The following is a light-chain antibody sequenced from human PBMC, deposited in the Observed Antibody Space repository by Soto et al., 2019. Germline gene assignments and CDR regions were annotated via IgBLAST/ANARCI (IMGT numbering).Light chain of an antibody. CDR1: SSDAGNYNY. J-gene: IGLJ1*01. CDR3: SSCTSSTDYV. Sequence: QSVLTQPASVSGSPGQSITISCTGTSSDAGNYNYVSWYQQHPGKAPKLMIYEVSNRPSGVSNRFSGSKSGNTASLTISGLQAEDEADYYCSSCTSSTDYVFGAGTKVTVL. V-gene: IGLV2-14*01. CDR2: EVS.